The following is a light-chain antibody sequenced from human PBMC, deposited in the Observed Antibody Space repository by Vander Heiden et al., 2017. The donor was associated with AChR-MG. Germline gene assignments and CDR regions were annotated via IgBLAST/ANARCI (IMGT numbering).Light chain of an antibody. CDR1: SPNVGAGYD. J-gene: IGLJ2*01. Sequence: QSVLTQPPSVSGAPGQRVTISCTGSSPNVGAGYDVPWYQQLPGTAPILLIYGNSNRPSGVPDRFSGSKSGTSASLAITGLQAEDEADYYCQSYDSSLSVVFGGGTKLTVL. CDR3: QSYDSSLSVV. CDR2: GNS. V-gene: IGLV1-40*01.